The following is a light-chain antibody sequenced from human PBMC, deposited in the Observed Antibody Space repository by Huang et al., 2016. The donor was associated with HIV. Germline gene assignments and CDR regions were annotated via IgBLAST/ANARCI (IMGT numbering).Light chain of an antibody. J-gene: IGKJ4*01. V-gene: IGKV3-11*01. CDR1: QSVGSY. CDR3: QQRSTWPLT. Sequence: PGVTGTISCKASQSVGSYVAWYQQRPGQSPRVLLYDTSNRAAGIPSRFSGSWSGTDFTLTISGLESEDLGVFYCQQRSTWPLTFGGGTKLA. CDR2: DTS.